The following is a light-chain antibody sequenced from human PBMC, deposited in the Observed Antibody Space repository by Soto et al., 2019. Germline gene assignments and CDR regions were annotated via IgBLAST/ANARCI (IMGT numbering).Light chain of an antibody. V-gene: IGKV1-27*01. CDR3: QKYYSAGFT. J-gene: IGKJ3*01. CDR2: AAS. CDR1: QGISNS. Sequence: DIQMTQSPPSLSASVGDRVTITCRASQGISNSLAWYQQKPGKVPKLLIYAASSLQSGVPSRFSGSGSGTDFTLTISSLQPENVATYYCQKYYSAGFTFGPGTKVDIK.